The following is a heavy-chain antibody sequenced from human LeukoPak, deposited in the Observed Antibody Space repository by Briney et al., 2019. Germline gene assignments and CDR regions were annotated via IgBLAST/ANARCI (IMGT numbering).Heavy chain of an antibody. V-gene: IGHV1-24*01. J-gene: IGHJ3*02. D-gene: IGHD3-22*01. CDR2: FDPEDGET. Sequence: GASVKVSCKVSGYTLTELFMHWVRQAPGKGLEWMGGFDPEDGETIYAQKFQGRVTMTEDTSTDTAYMELSSLRSEDTAVYYCATTVRPVVVISASDIWGQGTMVTVSS. CDR3: ATTVRPVVVISASDI. CDR1: GYTLTELF.